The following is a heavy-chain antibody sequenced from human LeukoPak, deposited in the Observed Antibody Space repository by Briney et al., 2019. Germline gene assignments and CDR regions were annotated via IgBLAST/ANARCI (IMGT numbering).Heavy chain of an antibody. CDR1: GYTFTSYY. Sequence: ASVKVSCKASGYTFTSYYMHWVQQAPGQGLEWMGIINPSGGSTSYAQKFQGRVTMTRDTSTSTVYMELSSLRSEDTAVYYCARDLGYCTNGVCHTRFDYWGQGTLVAVSS. V-gene: IGHV1-46*01. CDR2: INPSGGST. CDR3: ARDLGYCTNGVCHTRFDY. D-gene: IGHD2-8*01. J-gene: IGHJ4*02.